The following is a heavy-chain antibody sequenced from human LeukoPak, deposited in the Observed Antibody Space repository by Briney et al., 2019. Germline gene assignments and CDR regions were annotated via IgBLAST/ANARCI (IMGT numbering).Heavy chain of an antibody. CDR2: IYTSGNS. CDR1: GGSISSYY. CDR3: PRRLSPGSSSPTKYSYYDSMDV. J-gene: IGHJ6*03. V-gene: IGHV4-4*09. Sequence: SETLSLTCAVYGGSISSYYWSWIRQPPGKGLEWIGYIYTSGNSNYNPSLKSRVTISVDTSKNQFSLKLTSVTAADTAVYYRPRRLSPGSSSPTKYSYYDSMDVWGKGTPVTVSS. D-gene: IGHD6-6*01.